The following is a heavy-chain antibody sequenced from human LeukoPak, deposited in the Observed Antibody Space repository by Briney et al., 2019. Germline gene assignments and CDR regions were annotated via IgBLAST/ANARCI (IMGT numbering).Heavy chain of an antibody. CDR1: GYTFTGYY. CDR2: INPHKDGR. D-gene: IGHD1-26*01. J-gene: IGHJ5*02. CDR3: AREKIVGVINWFDP. V-gene: IGHV1-2*02. Sequence: GASVKVSCNASGYTFTGYYMHWVRQAPGQGLEWMGWINPHKDGRNYAQKFQGRVTMTGDTSISTAYMELSRLRSDDTAVYYCAREKIVGVINWFDPWGQGTLVTVSS.